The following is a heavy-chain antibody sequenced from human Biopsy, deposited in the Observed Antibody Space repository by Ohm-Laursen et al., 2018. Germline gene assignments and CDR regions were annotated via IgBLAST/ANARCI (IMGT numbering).Heavy chain of an antibody. CDR2: FDPEEGQR. J-gene: IGHJ4*02. Sequence: NASSKVSGDRFTEFSIHWVRQAPGKGLEWMGGFDPEEGQRTYAQKFQGRLTMTEDTSADTAYMELRGLRSEDAAVYYCAADSENCGGDCYIYWGQGTQVTVSS. V-gene: IGHV1-24*01. CDR3: AADSENCGGDCYIY. D-gene: IGHD2-21*02. CDR1: GDRFTEFS.